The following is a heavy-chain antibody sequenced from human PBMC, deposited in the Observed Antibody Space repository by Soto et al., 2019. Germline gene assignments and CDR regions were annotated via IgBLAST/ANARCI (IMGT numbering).Heavy chain of an antibody. J-gene: IGHJ5*02. D-gene: IGHD4-17*01. CDR1: GGSISSYY. Sequence: SETLSLTCTVSGGSISSYYWSWIRQPPGKGLDWIGYIYYSGSTNYNPSLKSRVTISVDTSKNQFSLKLSSVTAADTAVYYCARSAVNWFDPWGQGTLVTVSS. CDR3: ARSAVNWFDP. CDR2: IYYSGST. V-gene: IGHV4-59*01.